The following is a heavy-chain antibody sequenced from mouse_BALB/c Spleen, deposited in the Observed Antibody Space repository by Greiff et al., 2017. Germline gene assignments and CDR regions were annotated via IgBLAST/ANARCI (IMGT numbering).Heavy chain of an antibody. CDR3: ARSELVRIDY. CDR2: IDPSDSYT. CDR1: GYTFTSYW. J-gene: IGHJ2*01. V-gene: IGHV1-69*02. Sequence: QVQLQQSGAELVKPGASVKLSCKASGYTFTSYWMHWVKQRPGQGLEWIGEIDPSDSYTNYNQKFKGKATLTVDKSSSTAYMQLSSLTSEDSAVYCCARSELVRIDYWGQGTTLTVSS. D-gene: IGHD2-14*01.